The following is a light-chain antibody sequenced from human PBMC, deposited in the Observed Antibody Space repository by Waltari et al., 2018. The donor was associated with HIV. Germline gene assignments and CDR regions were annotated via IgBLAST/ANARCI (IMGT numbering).Light chain of an antibody. V-gene: IGKV1-13*02. J-gene: IGKJ5*01. Sequence: AIQLTQSPSSLSASVGDSVPITCRASQGISSALAWYQQKPGKAPKLLIYDASSLESGVPSRFSGSGSGTDFTLTISSLQPEDFATYYCQQFNSYPITFGQGTRLEIK. CDR2: DAS. CDR3: QQFNSYPIT. CDR1: QGISSA.